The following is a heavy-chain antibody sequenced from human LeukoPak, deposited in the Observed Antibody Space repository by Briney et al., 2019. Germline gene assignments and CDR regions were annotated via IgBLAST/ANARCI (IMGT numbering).Heavy chain of an antibody. CDR2: IYHSGST. Sequence: PSETLSLTCTVSGYSISSGYYWGWIRQPPGKGLEWIGSIYHSGSTYYNPSLKSRVTISVDTSKNQFSLKLSSVTAADTAVYYCARAPPRYSSSWYNWFDPWGQGTLVTVSS. CDR1: GYSISSGYY. CDR3: ARAPPRYSSSWYNWFDP. V-gene: IGHV4-38-2*02. D-gene: IGHD6-13*01. J-gene: IGHJ5*02.